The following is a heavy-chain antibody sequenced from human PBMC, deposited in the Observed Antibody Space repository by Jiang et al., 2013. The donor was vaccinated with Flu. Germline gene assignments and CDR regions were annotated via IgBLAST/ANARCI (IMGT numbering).Heavy chain of an antibody. Sequence: SGAEVKKPGSSVKVSCKASGGTFTNYAISWVRQAPGQGPEWMGGIIPMFGTSNYAQKFQGRVTITADKSTNTAYMELSSLRSDDTAVYYCARLPGHNSGWYFDYWGQGTLVTVSS. V-gene: IGHV1-69*06. D-gene: IGHD6-19*01. CDR3: ARLPGHNSGWYFDY. J-gene: IGHJ4*02. CDR2: IIPMFGTS. CDR1: GGTFTNYA.